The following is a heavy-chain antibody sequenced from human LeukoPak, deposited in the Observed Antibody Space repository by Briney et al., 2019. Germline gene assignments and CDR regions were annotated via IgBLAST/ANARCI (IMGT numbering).Heavy chain of an antibody. CDR3: ARERAQGVYTVGATTDFDY. CDR1: GGTFSSYA. D-gene: IGHD1-26*01. J-gene: IGHJ4*02. V-gene: IGHV1-69*01. Sequence: GSSVKVSCKASGGTFSSYAIIWVRQAPGQGLEWMGGIIPIFGTANYAQKFQGRVTITADESTSTAYMELSSLRSEDTAVYYCARERAQGVYTVGATTDFDYWGQGTLVTVSS. CDR2: IIPIFGTA.